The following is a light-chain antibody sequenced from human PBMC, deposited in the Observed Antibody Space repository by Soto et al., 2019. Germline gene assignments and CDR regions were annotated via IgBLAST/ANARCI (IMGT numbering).Light chain of an antibody. Sequence: DIQMTQSPSTLSATAGDRVTITCRASQSISSWLAWYQHKPGKAPKLLIYDASNLDSGVPSRFSGSGSGTEFSLTISNLQPDDCATYYCQQYNNWPHTFGQGTKVDIK. V-gene: IGKV1-5*01. J-gene: IGKJ2*01. CDR3: QQYNNWPHT. CDR1: QSISSW. CDR2: DAS.